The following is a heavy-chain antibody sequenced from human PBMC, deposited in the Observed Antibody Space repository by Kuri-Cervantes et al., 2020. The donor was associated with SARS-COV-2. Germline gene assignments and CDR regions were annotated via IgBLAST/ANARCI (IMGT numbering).Heavy chain of an antibody. CDR2: IDPSDSYT. V-gene: IGHV5-10-1*01. CDR1: GYSFSTSW. D-gene: IGHD5-24*01. Sequence: GESLKISCKGSGYSFSTSWMHWVRQMPGKGLEWMGRIDPSDSYTDYRPSLQGHVTISVDRSINTACMQWSDLKSSDTAVYFCARWDGFALDLWGQGTLVTVSS. CDR3: ARWDGFALDL. J-gene: IGHJ5*02.